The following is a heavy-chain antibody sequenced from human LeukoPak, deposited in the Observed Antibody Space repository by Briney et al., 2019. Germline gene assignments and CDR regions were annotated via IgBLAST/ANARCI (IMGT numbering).Heavy chain of an antibody. J-gene: IGHJ6*02. CDR2: INPNSGGT. Sequence: ASVKVSCKASGYTFTGYYMHWVRQAPGQGLEWMGWINPNSGGTNYAQKFQGRVTMTRDTSISTAYMELSRLRSDDTAVYYCARGKLRYFDWFPYGMDVWGQGTTVTVSS. V-gene: IGHV1-2*02. CDR3: ARGKLRYFDWFPYGMDV. D-gene: IGHD3-9*01. CDR1: GYTFTGYY.